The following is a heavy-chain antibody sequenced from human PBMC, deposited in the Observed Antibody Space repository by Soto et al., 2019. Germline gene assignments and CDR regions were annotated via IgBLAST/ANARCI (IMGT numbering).Heavy chain of an antibody. CDR1: GFTFSSYG. Sequence: QVQLVESGGGVVQPGRSLRLSCAASGFTFSSYGMHWVRQAPGKGLEWVAVISYDGSNKYYADSVKGRFTISRDNSKNTLYLQMNSLRAEDTAVYYCARGGGYCTNGVCSSRYYYYGMDVWGQGTTVTVSS. J-gene: IGHJ6*02. V-gene: IGHV3-30*03. D-gene: IGHD2-8*01. CDR3: ARGGGYCTNGVCSSRYYYYGMDV. CDR2: ISYDGSNK.